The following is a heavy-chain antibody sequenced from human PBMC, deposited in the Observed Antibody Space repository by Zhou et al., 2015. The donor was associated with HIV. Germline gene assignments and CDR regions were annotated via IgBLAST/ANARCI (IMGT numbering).Heavy chain of an antibody. CDR1: GYTFTGYY. J-gene: IGHJ6*02. V-gene: IGHV1-2*02. Sequence: QVQLVQSGAEVKKPGASVTVSCKTSGYTFTGYYIHWVRQAPGQGLEWMGWINPDSGGTNYAQRFQGRVTMTRDTSISTAYMELSSLRSEDTAMYYCARDPLPGIAVAGTHYYYGMDVWGPRDHGHRLL. CDR2: INPDSGGT. CDR3: ARDPLPGIAVAGTHYYYGMDV. D-gene: IGHD6-19*01.